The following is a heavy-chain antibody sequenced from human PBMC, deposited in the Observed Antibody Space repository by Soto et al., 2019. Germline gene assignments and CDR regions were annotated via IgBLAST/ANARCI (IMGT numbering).Heavy chain of an antibody. J-gene: IGHJ6*02. V-gene: IGHV4-30-4*01. D-gene: IGHD3-3*01. Sequence: SETLSLTXTVSGGSISSGDYYWRWIRQPPGKGLEWMGYIYYSGSTYYNPSLKSRVTISVDTSKNQFSLKLSSVTAADTAVYYCARDLRGITIFGVGTIIGMDAWGQGTTVTVS. CDR3: ARDLRGITIFGVGTIIGMDA. CDR2: IYYSGST. CDR1: GGSISSGDYY.